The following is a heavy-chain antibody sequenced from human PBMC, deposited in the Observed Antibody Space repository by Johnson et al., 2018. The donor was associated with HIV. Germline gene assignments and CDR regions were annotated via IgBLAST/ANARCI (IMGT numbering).Heavy chain of an antibody. D-gene: IGHD1-26*01. V-gene: IGHV3-30-3*02. J-gene: IGHJ3*02. CDR3: AKRSSDAFDI. CDR2: ISYDGSNK. Sequence: QVQLVESGGGVVQPGRSLRLSCAASGFTFSSYAMHWVRHAPGKGLEWVAVISYDGSNKYYADSVKGRFTISRDNSKNTLYLQMHSLRAEDTAVYYCAKRSSDAFDIWGQGTMVTVSS. CDR1: GFTFSSYA.